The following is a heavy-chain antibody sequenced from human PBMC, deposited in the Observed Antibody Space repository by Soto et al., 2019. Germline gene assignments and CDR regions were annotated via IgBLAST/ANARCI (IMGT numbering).Heavy chain of an antibody. CDR1: GGSIGGGD. D-gene: IGHD3-22*01. CDR2: VYYSDSI. V-gene: IGHV4-59*01. CDR3: ARAYYDSSGVDY. Sequence: PSEPLCLSCSVAGGSIGGGDWRWIRQPPGKGLEWIGYVYYSDSINYNPSLESRVIISVDTSKNQLSLRLSSVTAADTAVYYCARAYYDSSGVDYWGQGTLVTVSS. J-gene: IGHJ4*02.